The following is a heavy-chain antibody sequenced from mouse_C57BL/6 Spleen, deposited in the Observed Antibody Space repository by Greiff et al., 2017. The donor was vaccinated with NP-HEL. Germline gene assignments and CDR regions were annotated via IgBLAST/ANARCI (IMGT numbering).Heavy chain of an antibody. Sequence: EVKLVESVAELVRPGASVKLSCTASGFNFKNTYMHWVKQRPEQGLEWIGRIDPANGNTKYAPKFQGKATLTVDTSSNTAYLQLSSLTSEDAAIYYCARGGDSNYVEYAMDYWGQGTSVTVSS. V-gene: IGHV14-3*01. CDR1: GFNFKNTY. D-gene: IGHD2-5*01. CDR2: IDPANGNT. J-gene: IGHJ4*01. CDR3: ARGGDSNYVEYAMDY.